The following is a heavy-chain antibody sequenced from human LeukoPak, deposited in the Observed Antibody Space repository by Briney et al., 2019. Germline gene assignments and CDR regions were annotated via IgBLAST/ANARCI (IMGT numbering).Heavy chain of an antibody. Sequence: SETLSLTCTVSGGSISSYYWSWIRQPPGKGLEWIGYIYYSGSTNYNPSLKSRVTISVDTSKNQFSLKLSSVTAADTAVYYCAKRGKVAVAGKEDYYLDYWGQGTLVTVSS. CDR3: AKRGKVAVAGKEDYYLDY. V-gene: IGHV4-59*01. CDR2: IYYSGST. D-gene: IGHD6-19*01. CDR1: GGSISSYY. J-gene: IGHJ4*02.